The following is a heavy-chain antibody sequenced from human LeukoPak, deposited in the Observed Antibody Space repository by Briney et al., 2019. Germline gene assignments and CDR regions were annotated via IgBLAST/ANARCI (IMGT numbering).Heavy chain of an antibody. V-gene: IGHV3-23*01. CDR3: ARDSRYGYSNDY. CDR1: GFTFTNYA. D-gene: IGHD5-18*01. CDR2: ISSGGST. J-gene: IGHJ4*02. Sequence: GGSLRLSCTTSGFTFTNYAMTWVRQAPGKGLEWVSIISSGGSTFYADSVRGRFTISRDNSKNTLYLQMNSLRAEDTAVYYCARDSRYGYSNDYWGQGTLVTVSS.